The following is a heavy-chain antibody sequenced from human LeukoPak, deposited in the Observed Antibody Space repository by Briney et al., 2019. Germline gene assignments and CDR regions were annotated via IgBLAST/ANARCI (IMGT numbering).Heavy chain of an antibody. V-gene: IGHV3-21*01. CDR2: ISSSSSYI. CDR1: GFTFSSYS. J-gene: IGHJ4*02. D-gene: IGHD5-18*01. Sequence: PGGSLRLSCAASGFTFSSYSMNWVRQAPGKGLEWVSSISSSSSYIYYADSVKGRFTISRDNAKNSLYLQMNSLRAEDTAVYYCARGDSYYTAMTYWGQGTLVTVSS. CDR3: ARGDSYYTAMTY.